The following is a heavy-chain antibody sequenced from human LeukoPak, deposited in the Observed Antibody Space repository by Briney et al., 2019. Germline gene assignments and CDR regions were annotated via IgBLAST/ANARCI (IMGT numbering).Heavy chain of an antibody. J-gene: IGHJ3*02. CDR2: ISGSGGST. CDR1: GFTFSSYA. CDR3: AKGPGRESYGDAFDI. D-gene: IGHD5-18*01. V-gene: IGHV3-23*01. Sequence: PGGSLRLSCAASGFTFSSYAMSWVRQAPGKGLEWVSAISGSGGSTYYADSVKGRFPISRDNSKNTLYLQMNSLRAEDTAVYYCAKGPGRESYGDAFDIWGQGTMVTVSS.